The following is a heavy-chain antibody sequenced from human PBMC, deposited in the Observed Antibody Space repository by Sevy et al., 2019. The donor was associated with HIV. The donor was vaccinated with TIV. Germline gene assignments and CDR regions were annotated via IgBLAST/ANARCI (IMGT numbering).Heavy chain of an antibody. J-gene: IGHJ1*01. CDR3: ARAPRGFLGPRQYFRH. V-gene: IGHV1-18*01. CDR2: ITANNGNT. D-gene: IGHD1-26*01. CDR1: GYTFTNYH. Sequence: ASVKVSCKASGYTFTNYHITWVRQAPGQGLEWMGWITANNGNTNYAQRLQGRVTMTTDTSTNTAYMELRSLKSDDTAVYYCARAPRGFLGPRQYFRHWGQGTLVTVSS.